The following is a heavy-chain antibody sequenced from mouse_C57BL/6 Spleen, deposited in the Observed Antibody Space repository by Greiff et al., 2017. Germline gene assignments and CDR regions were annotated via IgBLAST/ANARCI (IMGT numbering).Heavy chain of an antibody. CDR3: TREGDDYNYVRDFDV. CDR2: ISSGGDYT. CDR1: GFTFSSYA. Sequence: EVKLMESGEGLVKPGGSLKLSCAASGFTFSSYAMSWVRQTPEKRLEWVADISSGGDYTYYADNVKGRFTISRDNARNTLYLQMSSLKSEDTAMYYCTREGDDYNYVRDFDVGGTGTTVTGSS. V-gene: IGHV5-9-1*02. J-gene: IGHJ1*03. D-gene: IGHD1-1*01.